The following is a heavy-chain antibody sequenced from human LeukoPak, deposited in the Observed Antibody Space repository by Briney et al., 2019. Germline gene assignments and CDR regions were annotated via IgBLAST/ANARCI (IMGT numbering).Heavy chain of an antibody. J-gene: IGHJ5*02. D-gene: IGHD3-3*01. CDR2: IYYSGST. CDR3: ARGRYDFWSGYYPRDNWFDP. Sequence: SETLSLTCTVSGGSISSYYWSWIRQPPGKGLEWIGYIYYSGSTNYNPSLKSRVTISVDTSKNQFSLKLSSVTAADTAVYYCARGRYDFWSGYYPRDNWFDPWGQGTLVTVSS. CDR1: GGSISSYY. V-gene: IGHV4-59*12.